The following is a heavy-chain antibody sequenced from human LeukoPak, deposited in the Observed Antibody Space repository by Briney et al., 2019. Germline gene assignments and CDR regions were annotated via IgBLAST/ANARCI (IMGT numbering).Heavy chain of an antibody. CDR2: INPSGGST. CDR1: GYTFTGYY. V-gene: IGHV1-46*01. J-gene: IGHJ6*02. CDR3: ARDKYTPTYCSGGSCYSEPYYYGMDV. Sequence: ASVKVSCKASGYTFTGYYMHWVRQAPGQGLEWMGIINPSGGSTSYAQKFQGRVTMTRDTSTSTVYMELSSLRSEDTAVYYCARDKYTPTYCSGGSCYSEPYYYGMDVWGQGTTVTVSS. D-gene: IGHD2-15*01.